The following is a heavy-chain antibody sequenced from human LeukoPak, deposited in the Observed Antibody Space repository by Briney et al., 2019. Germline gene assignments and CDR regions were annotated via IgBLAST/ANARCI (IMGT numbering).Heavy chain of an antibody. J-gene: IGHJ6*02. D-gene: IGHD3-22*01. CDR2: ISAYNGNT. CDR3: ARAGYYDSSGFGAYYYYGMDV. V-gene: IGHV1-18*01. CDR1: GYTFTSYG. Sequence: ASVTVSCKASGYTFTSYGISWVRQAPGQGLEWMGWISAYNGNTNYAQKLQGRVTMTTDTSTSTAYMELRSLRSDGTAVYYCARAGYYDSSGFGAYYYYGMDVWGQGTTVTVSS.